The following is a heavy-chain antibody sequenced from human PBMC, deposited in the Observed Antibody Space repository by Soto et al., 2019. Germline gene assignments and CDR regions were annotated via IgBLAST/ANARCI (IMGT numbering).Heavy chain of an antibody. CDR2: IYHSGST. J-gene: IGHJ5*02. D-gene: IGHD6-13*01. V-gene: IGHV4-4*02. CDR3: ARSAAGRGDNWFDP. CDR1: GGSISSSNW. Sequence: SETLSLTCAVSGGSISSSNWWSCVRQPPGKGLEWIGEIYHSGSTNYNPSLKSRVTISVDKSKNQFSLKLSSVTAADTAVYYCARSAAGRGDNWFDPWGQGTLVTVSS.